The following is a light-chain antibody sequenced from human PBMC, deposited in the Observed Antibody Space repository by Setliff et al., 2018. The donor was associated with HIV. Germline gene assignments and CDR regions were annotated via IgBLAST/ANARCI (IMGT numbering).Light chain of an antibody. CDR1: ISDVGGFNY. CDR2: EVS. J-gene: IGLJ1*01. CDR3: SSYTSSSTPYV. V-gene: IGLV2-14*01. Sequence: QSALTQPASVSGSPGQSITISCTGTISDVGGFNYVSWYQQHPGKAPKLMIYEVSNRPSWISNRFSGSKSANTASLTISGLQAEDEADYYCSSYTSSSTPYVLGTGTKV.